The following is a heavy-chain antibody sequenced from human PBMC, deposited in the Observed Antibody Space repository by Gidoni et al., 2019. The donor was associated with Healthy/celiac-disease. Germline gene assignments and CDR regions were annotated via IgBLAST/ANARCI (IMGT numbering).Heavy chain of an antibody. D-gene: IGHD1-20*01. V-gene: IGHV3-9*01. CDR1: GFPFDDYA. J-gene: IGHJ4*02. CDR2: ISWNSGSI. Sequence: EVQLVESGGGLVQPGRSLRLSCAASGFPFDDYAMHWVRQAPGKGLEWVSGISWNSGSIGYADSVKGRFTISRDNAKNSLYLQMNSLRAEDTALYYCAKARALTGAFDYWGQGTLVTVSS. CDR3: AKARALTGAFDY.